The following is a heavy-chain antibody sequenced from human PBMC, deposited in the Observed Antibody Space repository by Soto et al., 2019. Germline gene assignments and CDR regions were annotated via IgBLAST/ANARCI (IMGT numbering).Heavy chain of an antibody. CDR2: IYYSGST. J-gene: IGHJ4*02. CDR3: ARTPPYYYDSSGSGVARPNFDY. D-gene: IGHD3-22*01. V-gene: IGHV4-59*01. Sequence: PSETLSLTCTVSGGSITSYYWSWIRQPPGKGLEWIGYIYYSGSTNYNPSLKSRVTISVDTSKNPFSLKLSSLTAADTAVYYCARTPPYYYDSSGSGVARPNFDYWGQGTLVTVS. CDR1: GGSITSYY.